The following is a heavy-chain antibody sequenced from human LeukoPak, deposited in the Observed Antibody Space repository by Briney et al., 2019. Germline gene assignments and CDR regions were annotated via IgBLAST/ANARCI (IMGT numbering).Heavy chain of an antibody. CDR3: AKGHCSSTSCYADYYYYMDV. Sequence: PGGSLRLSCAASGFTVSSNYMSWVRQAPGKGLEWVSIIYSGGSTFYADSVKGRFTISRDNSKNSLYLQMNSLRTEDTALYYCAKGHCSSTSCYADYYYYMDVWGKGTTVTISS. CDR2: IYSGGST. CDR1: GFTVSSNY. J-gene: IGHJ6*03. V-gene: IGHV3-53*05. D-gene: IGHD2-2*01.